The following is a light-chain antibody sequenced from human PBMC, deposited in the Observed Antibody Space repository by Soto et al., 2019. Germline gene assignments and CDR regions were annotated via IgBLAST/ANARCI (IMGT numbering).Light chain of an antibody. CDR1: QSISSW. Sequence: DIQMTQSPSTLSASVGDRVTITCRASQSISSWLAWYQQKPGKAPKLLIYDASSLESGVPSRFSGSGSGTEFTLTISRMQPDEFATYACQHYKSYSLTFGGGTKVEIK. J-gene: IGKJ4*01. CDR3: QHYKSYSLT. CDR2: DAS. V-gene: IGKV1-5*01.